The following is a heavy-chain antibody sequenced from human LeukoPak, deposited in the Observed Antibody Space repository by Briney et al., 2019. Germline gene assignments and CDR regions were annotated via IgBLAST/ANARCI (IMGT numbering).Heavy chain of an antibody. CDR2: VNPSGGNT. Sequence: ASVKVSCRASGGTFTNYYIHWVRQAPGQGLEWMGVVNPSGGNTTYAQKFQGRVTMTRDTSTSTVYMELSSLRSEDTAMYYCARAPPVHPWGQGTLVTVSS. J-gene: IGHJ5*02. V-gene: IGHV1-46*01. CDR1: GGTFTNYY. CDR3: ARAPPVHP.